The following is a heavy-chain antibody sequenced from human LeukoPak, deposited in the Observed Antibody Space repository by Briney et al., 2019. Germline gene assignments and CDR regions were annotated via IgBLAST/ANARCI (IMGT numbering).Heavy chain of an antibody. CDR1: GFTFDDYA. CDR2: ISWNSGSI. J-gene: IGHJ2*01. CDR3: AKDSSAWYGYFDL. V-gene: IGHV3-9*03. D-gene: IGHD6-19*01. Sequence: PGGSLRLSCAASGFTFDDYAMHWVRHAPGKGLEWVSGISWNSGSIGYADSVKGRFTISRDNDKNSLYLQMNSLRADDLALYYCAKDSSAWYGYFDLWGRGTLVSVSS.